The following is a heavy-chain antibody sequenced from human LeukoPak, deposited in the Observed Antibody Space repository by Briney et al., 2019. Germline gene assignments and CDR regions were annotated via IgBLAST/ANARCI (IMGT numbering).Heavy chain of an antibody. Sequence: GGSLRLSCTASGFTFGDYAMSWFRQAPGKGLEWVGFIRSKAYGGTTEYAASVKGRFTISRDDSKSIAYLQMNSLKTEDTAMYYCTRVVTGRSFDYWGQGTLVTVSS. CDR1: GFTFGDYA. D-gene: IGHD1-20*01. CDR2: IRSKAYGGTT. CDR3: TRVVTGRSFDY. J-gene: IGHJ4*02. V-gene: IGHV3-49*03.